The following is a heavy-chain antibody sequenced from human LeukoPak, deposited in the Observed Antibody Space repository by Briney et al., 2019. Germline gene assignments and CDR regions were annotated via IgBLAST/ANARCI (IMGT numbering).Heavy chain of an antibody. CDR1: GFTFDDYA. CDR3: AEHDSSGYYFDY. J-gene: IGHJ4*02. D-gene: IGHD3-22*01. Sequence: GGSLRLSCAASGFTFDDYAMHWVRQAPGKGLEWVSLISGDGGSTYYADSVKGRFTISRDNSKNSLYLQMNSLRTEDTALYYCAEHDSSGYYFDYWGQGTLVTVSS. V-gene: IGHV3-43*02. CDR2: ISGDGGST.